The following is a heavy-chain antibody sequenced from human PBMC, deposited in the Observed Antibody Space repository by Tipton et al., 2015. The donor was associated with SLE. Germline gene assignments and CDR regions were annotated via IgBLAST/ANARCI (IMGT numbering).Heavy chain of an antibody. D-gene: IGHD2-15*01. V-gene: IGHV3-7*01. J-gene: IGHJ5*02. Sequence: SLRLSCAASGFTFSSYWMSWVRQAPGKGLEWVANIKQDGSEKYYVDSVKGRFTISRDNAKNSLYLQMNSLRAEDTAVYYCARHWRAATEPGFDPWGQGTLVTVSS. CDR3: ARHWRAATEPGFDP. CDR2: IKQDGSEK. CDR1: GFTFSSYW.